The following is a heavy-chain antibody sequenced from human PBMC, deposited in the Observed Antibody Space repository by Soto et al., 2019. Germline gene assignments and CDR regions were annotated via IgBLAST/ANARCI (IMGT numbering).Heavy chain of an antibody. CDR3: ARDRSLNFAVPPYGMDV. CDR1: GFMFSDHA. D-gene: IGHD3-3*01. J-gene: IGHJ6*02. CDR2: IDESGGTT. V-gene: IGHV3-11*04. Sequence: PGGSLRLSCVVSGFMFSDHAMNWIRQAPVKGPEWISRIDESGGTTSYADSVKGRFTISRDNTRDSLYLHMSNLRAEDTAIYYCARDRSLNFAVPPYGMDVWGPGTTVTVSS.